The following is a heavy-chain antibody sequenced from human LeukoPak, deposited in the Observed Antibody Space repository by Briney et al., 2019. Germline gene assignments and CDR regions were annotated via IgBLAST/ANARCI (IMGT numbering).Heavy chain of an antibody. CDR3: ARTTTADY. J-gene: IGHJ4*02. CDR1: GHTFTNYF. Sequence: GASVKVSCKASGHTFTNYFMHWVRQAPGQGPEWMGWINTNTGNPTYAQGFTGRFVFSLDTSVSTAYLQISSLRGEDTAVYYCARTTTADYWGQGTLVTVSS. D-gene: IGHD1-1*01. V-gene: IGHV7-4-1*02. CDR2: INTNTGNP.